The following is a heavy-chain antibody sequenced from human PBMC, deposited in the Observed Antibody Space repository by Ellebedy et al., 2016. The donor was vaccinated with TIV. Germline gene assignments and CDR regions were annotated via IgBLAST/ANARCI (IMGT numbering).Heavy chain of an antibody. V-gene: IGHV3-7*01. D-gene: IGHD4-17*01. J-gene: IGHJ4*02. Sequence: GESLKISCAASGFTFSIYWMIWVRQAPGKGLECVANIKQDGSEKSYVDSVKGRFTISRDNAKNSLHLQMNGLRADDTAVYYCARHTDYALDYWGQGALVTVSS. CDR1: GFTFSIYW. CDR3: ARHTDYALDY. CDR2: IKQDGSEK.